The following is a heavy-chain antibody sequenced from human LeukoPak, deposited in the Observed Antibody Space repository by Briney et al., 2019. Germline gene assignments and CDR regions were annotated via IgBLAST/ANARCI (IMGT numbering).Heavy chain of an antibody. CDR2: TYHSGST. Sequence: SETLSLTCSVSNYSISTDYYWGWIRQPPGKGLEWIGTTYHSGSTYYNPSLKSRVTISVDTSKNQFSLRLSSVTAADTAVYYCARSYSSSWYSSFDIWGHGTMVTVSS. CDR3: ARSYSSSWYSSFDI. D-gene: IGHD6-13*01. J-gene: IGHJ3*02. V-gene: IGHV4-38-2*02. CDR1: NYSISTDYY.